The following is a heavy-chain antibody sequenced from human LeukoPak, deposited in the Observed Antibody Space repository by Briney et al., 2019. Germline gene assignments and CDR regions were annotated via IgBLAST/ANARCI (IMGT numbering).Heavy chain of an antibody. J-gene: IGHJ4*02. CDR2: VTASGAST. V-gene: IGHV3-23*01. CDR1: GFTFNTYS. CDR3: ARDLGTTGTTG. Sequence: GGSLRLSCAASGFTFNTYSMTWVRQAPGKGLEWVSAVTASGASTDYADSVQGRFTISRDNSKNTLYLQMNSLRAVDTAVYYCARDLGTTGTTGWGQGTLVTVSS. D-gene: IGHD1-1*01.